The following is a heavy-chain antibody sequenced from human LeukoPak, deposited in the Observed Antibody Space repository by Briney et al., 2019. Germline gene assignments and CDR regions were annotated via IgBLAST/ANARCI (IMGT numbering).Heavy chain of an antibody. CDR3: AKDMSYYDSSGLIDY. V-gene: IGHV3-9*01. D-gene: IGHD3-22*01. Sequence: QPGGSLRLSCAASGFTFDDYAMHWVRQAPGKGLECVSGISWNSGSIGYADSVKGRFTISRDNAKNSLYLQMNSLRAEDTALYYCAKDMSYYDSSGLIDYWGQGTLVTVSS. CDR2: ISWNSGSI. CDR1: GFTFDDYA. J-gene: IGHJ4*02.